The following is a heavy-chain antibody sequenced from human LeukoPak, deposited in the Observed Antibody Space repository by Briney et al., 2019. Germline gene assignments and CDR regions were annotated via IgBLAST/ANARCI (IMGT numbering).Heavy chain of an antibody. J-gene: IGHJ6*02. CDR1: GGTFSSYA. CDR2: IIPIFGTA. V-gene: IGHV1-69*13. CDR3: ARRYSSSWYGKNYYYYYGMDV. D-gene: IGHD6-13*01. Sequence: GASVKVSCKASGGTFSSYAISWVRQAPGQGLEWMGGIIPIFGTANYAQKFQGRVTITADESTSTAYMELSSLRSEDTAVYYCARRYSSSWYGKNYYYYYGMDVWGQGTTVTVSS.